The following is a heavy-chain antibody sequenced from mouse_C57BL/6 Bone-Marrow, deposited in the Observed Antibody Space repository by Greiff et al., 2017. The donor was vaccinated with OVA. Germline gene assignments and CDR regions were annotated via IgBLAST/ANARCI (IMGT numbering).Heavy chain of an antibody. CDR2: IDPETGGT. Sequence: QVQLKESGAELVRPGASVTLSCKASGYTFTDYEMHWVKQTPVHGLEWIGAIDPETGGTAYNQKFKGKAILTADKSSSTAYMELRSLTSEDSAVYYGTRYSNYWFFGYWYFDVWGTGTTVTVSS. V-gene: IGHV1-15*01. CDR3: TRYSNYWFFGYWYFDV. D-gene: IGHD2-5*01. J-gene: IGHJ1*03. CDR1: GYTFTDYE.